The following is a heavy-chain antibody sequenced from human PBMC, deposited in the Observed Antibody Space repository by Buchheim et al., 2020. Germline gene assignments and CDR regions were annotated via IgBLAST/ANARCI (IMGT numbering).Heavy chain of an antibody. CDR1: GFTFSSYA. D-gene: IGHD2-15*01. CDR3: ARADIVVVVAATASMDV. J-gene: IGHJ6*02. Sequence: QVQLVESGGGVVQPGRSLRLSCAASGFTFSSYAMHWVRQAPGKGLEWVAVISYDGSNKYYADSVKGRFTIYRDNSKNTLYLQMNSLRAEDTAVYYCARADIVVVVAATASMDVWGQGTT. V-gene: IGHV3-30*04. CDR2: ISYDGSNK.